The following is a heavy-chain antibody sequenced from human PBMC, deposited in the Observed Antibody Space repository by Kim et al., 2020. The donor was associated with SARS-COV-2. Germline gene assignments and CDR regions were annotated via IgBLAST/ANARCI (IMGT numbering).Heavy chain of an antibody. V-gene: IGHV3-33*01. CDR1: GFTFSSYG. Sequence: GGSLRLSCAASGFTFSSYGMHWVRQAPGKGLEWVAVIWYDGSNTYYADSVKGRFTMSRDNSKNTLYLQMNSLRAEDTAVYYCAREYSCSGASCYRGFFDYWGQGTLVTVSS. J-gene: IGHJ4*02. D-gene: IGHD2-15*01. CDR2: IWYDGSNT. CDR3: AREYSCSGASCYRGFFDY.